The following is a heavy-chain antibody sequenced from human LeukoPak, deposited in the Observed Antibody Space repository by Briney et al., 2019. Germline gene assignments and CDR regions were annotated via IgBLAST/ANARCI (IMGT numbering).Heavy chain of an antibody. CDR3: ARGRAYYDSSGYWNYGY. V-gene: IGHV3-23*01. CDR2: VSGSGDST. J-gene: IGHJ4*02. D-gene: IGHD3-22*01. CDR1: GFTFSTYA. Sequence: GGSLRLSCAASGFTFSTYAVSWVRQAPGKGLEWVSSVSGSGDSTYYADSVKGRFTISRDNSKNTMFLQMNSLRAEDTAVYYCARGRAYYDSSGYWNYGYWGQGTLVTVSS.